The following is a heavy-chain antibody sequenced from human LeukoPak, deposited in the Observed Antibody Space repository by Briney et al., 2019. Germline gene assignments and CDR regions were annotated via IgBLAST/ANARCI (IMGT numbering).Heavy chain of an antibody. CDR3: ARRRGRGAAAGSYYYYYYMDV. Sequence: PSETLSLTCAVYGGSFSGYYWSWIRQPPGKGLEWIGEINHSGSTNYNPSLKSRVTISVDTSKNQFSLKLSSVTAADTAVYYCARRRGRGAAAGSYYYYYYMDVWGKGTTVTISS. J-gene: IGHJ6*03. V-gene: IGHV4-34*01. CDR2: INHSGST. CDR1: GGSFSGYY. D-gene: IGHD6-13*01.